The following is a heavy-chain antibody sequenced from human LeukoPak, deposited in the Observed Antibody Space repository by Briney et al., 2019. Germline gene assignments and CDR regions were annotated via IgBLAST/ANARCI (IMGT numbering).Heavy chain of an antibody. J-gene: IGHJ4*02. D-gene: IGHD6-19*01. CDR2: INAGNGNT. V-gene: IGHV1-3*01. CDR1: GYTFTNYA. Sequence: ASVKVSCKASGYTFTNYAIHWVRQAPGHRLEWMGWINAGNGNTKYSPKFQGRVTITRDTSASTAYMEMSSLRSEDTAVYYCARVTAVAGHSPYFDYWGQGTLVTVSS. CDR3: ARVTAVAGHSPYFDY.